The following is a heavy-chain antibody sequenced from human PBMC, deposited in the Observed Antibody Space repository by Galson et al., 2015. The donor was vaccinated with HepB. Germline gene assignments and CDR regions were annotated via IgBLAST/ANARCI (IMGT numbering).Heavy chain of an antibody. D-gene: IGHD1/OR15-1a*01. J-gene: IGHJ6*03. V-gene: IGHV3-7*01. Sequence: SLRLSCAASGFTFSSYWMSWVRQAPGKGLEWVANINQDGSEKYYVDSVKGRFTVSRYNTKYSLYLQMNSLRAEDTAVYYCALNREHYIFFYMDIWGKGTTVTVSS. CDR1: GFTFSSYW. CDR3: ALNREHYIFFYMDI. CDR2: INQDGSEK.